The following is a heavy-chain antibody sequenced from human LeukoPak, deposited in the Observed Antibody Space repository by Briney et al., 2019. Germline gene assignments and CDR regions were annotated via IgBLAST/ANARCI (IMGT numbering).Heavy chain of an antibody. V-gene: IGHV4-39*01. CDR1: GGSISSSSYY. CDR3: ARHRDMIFGVVPFDY. J-gene: IGHJ4*02. Sequence: KSSETLSLTCTVSGGSISSSSYYWGWIRQPPGKGLEWIGSIYYSGSTYYNPSLKSRVTISVDTSKNQFSLKLSSVTAADTAVYYCARHRDMIFGVVPFDYWGQGTLVTVSS. D-gene: IGHD3/OR15-3a*01. CDR2: IYYSGST.